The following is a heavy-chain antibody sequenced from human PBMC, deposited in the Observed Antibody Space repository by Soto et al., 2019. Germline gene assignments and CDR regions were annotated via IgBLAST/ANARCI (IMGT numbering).Heavy chain of an antibody. CDR2: IWYDGSNK. CDR1: GFTFSSYG. V-gene: IGHV3-33*01. CDR3: ARRSKSIVLMVYAQYYYYYMDV. J-gene: IGHJ6*03. D-gene: IGHD2-8*01. Sequence: PGGSLRLSCAASGFTFSSYGMHWVRQAPGKGLEWVAVIWYDGSNKYYADSVKGRFTISRDNSKNTLYLQMNSLRAEDTAVYYCARRSKSIVLMVYAQYYYYYMDVWGKGTTVTVSS.